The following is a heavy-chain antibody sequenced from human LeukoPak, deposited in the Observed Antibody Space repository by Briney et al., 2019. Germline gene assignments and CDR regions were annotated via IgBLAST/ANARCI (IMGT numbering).Heavy chain of an antibody. D-gene: IGHD3-22*01. Sequence: GGSLRLSCAASGFTFISYWMSWVRQAPGKGLEWVANIKQDGSEKYYVDSVKGRFTISRDNAKNSLYLQMNSLRAEDTAVYYCARDLYRIVVVPHYFDYWGQGTLVTVSS. CDR1: GFTFISYW. J-gene: IGHJ4*02. CDR2: IKQDGSEK. V-gene: IGHV3-7*03. CDR3: ARDLYRIVVVPHYFDY.